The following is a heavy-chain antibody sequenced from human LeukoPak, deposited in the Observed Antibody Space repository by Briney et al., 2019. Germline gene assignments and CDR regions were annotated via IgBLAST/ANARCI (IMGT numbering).Heavy chain of an antibody. V-gene: IGHV3-21*01. CDR2: ISSSSSYI. J-gene: IGHJ4*02. Sequence: GGSLRLSCAASGFTFSSYIMNWVRQAPGKGLEWVSSISSSSSYIYYADSVKGRFTISRDNAKNSLYLQMNSLRAEDTAVYYCARDSSGHYWPDYWGQGTLVTVSS. D-gene: IGHD3-22*01. CDR3: ARDSSGHYWPDY. CDR1: GFTFSSYI.